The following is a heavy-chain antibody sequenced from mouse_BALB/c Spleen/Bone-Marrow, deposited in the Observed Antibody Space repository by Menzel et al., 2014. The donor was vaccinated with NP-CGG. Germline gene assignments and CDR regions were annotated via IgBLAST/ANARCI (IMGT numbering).Heavy chain of an antibody. J-gene: IGHJ2*01. V-gene: IGHV1S22*01. CDR3: TQGY. Sequence: SELVRPGASVKLSCKASGYTFTSYWMHWVKQRPGQGLEWIGNIYPGSGSTNYDEKFKSKATLTVDTSSSTAYMQLSSLTSEDSAVYYCTQGYWGQGTTLTVSS. CDR2: IYPGSGST. CDR1: GYTFTSYW.